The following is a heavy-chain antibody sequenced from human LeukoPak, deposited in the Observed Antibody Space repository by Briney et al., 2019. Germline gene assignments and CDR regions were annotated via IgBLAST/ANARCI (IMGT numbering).Heavy chain of an antibody. Sequence: SETLSLTCTVSGGSISSSSYYWGWIRQPPGKGLEWIGSIYYSGSTYYNPSLKSRVTISVNTSKNQFSLKLRSVTAADTAVYYCARHAVVTPMLDYYYMDVWGKGTTVTVSS. CDR3: ARHAVVTPMLDYYYMDV. J-gene: IGHJ6*03. V-gene: IGHV4-39*01. CDR1: GGSISSSSYY. D-gene: IGHD4-23*01. CDR2: IYYSGST.